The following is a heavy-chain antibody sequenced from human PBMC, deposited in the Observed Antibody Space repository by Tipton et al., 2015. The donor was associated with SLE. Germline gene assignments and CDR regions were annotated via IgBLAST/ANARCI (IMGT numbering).Heavy chain of an antibody. J-gene: IGHJ6*03. Sequence: TLSLTCTVSGASISSGGYYWNWIRQHPEKGLEWIGYIYYSGSTYYNPSLRSRVTISADPSKNHFSLKLSSVTAADTAVYYCARAPGSYLYYYYYYYMDVWGKGTTVTVSS. CDR1: GASISSGGYY. V-gene: IGHV4-31*03. D-gene: IGHD1-26*01. CDR2: IYYSGST. CDR3: ARAPGSYLYYYYYYYMDV.